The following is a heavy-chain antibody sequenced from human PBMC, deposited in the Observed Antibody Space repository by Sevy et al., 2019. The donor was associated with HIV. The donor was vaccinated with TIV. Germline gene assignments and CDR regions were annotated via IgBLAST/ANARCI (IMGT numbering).Heavy chain of an antibody. CDR3: ARDKNYYVSGSFDY. V-gene: IGHV1-69*13. J-gene: IGHJ4*01. CDR2: IIAVFGTT. Sequence: ASVKVSCKASGGIFRSNAISWVRQAPGQGLEWMGGIIAVFGTTPYAQKFQGRVTITADESRSTAYMELSSLKSEDTAVYYCARDKNYYVSGSFDYWGQGSQVPVSS. D-gene: IGHD3-10*01. CDR1: GGIFRSNA.